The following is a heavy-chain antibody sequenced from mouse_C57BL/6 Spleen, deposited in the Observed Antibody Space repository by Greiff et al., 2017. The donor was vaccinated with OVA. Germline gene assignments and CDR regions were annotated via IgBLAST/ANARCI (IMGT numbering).Heavy chain of an antibody. D-gene: IGHD6-1*01. CDR2: ISNLAYSI. J-gene: IGHJ4*01. Sequence: EVMLVESGGGLVQPGGSLKLSCAASGFTFSDYGMAWVRQAPRKGLEWVAFISNLAYSIYYADPVTGRFPISRENAKNTLYLEMSRLRSEDTAMYYCARLGLAFHYAMDYWGQGTSVTVSS. V-gene: IGHV5-15*01. CDR1: GFTFSDYG. CDR3: ARLGLAFHYAMDY.